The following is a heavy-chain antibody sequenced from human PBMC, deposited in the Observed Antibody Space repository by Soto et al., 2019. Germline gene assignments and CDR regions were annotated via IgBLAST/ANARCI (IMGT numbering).Heavy chain of an antibody. V-gene: IGHV4-59*01. CDR2: IHHSGST. Sequence: SEPLSLTCTVSGGSISSYYWSWIRQPPGKGLEWIGYIHHSGSTNYNPSLKSRVTISVDTTKNQISLKLSSLTAADTAVYYCASLGSGYSNAFDIWGQGTMVTVSS. CDR3: ASLGSGYSNAFDI. J-gene: IGHJ3*02. CDR1: GGSISSYY. D-gene: IGHD3-22*01.